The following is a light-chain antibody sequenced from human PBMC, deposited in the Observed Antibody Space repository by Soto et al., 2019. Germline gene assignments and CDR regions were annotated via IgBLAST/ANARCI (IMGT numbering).Light chain of an antibody. J-gene: IGKJ1*01. V-gene: IGKV3-20*01. CDR3: QQYGGSPRT. Sequence: EIVLTQSPGTLSLSPGDRAVLSCRASQSVHSNFLAWYRQKPGQAPRLLIYGASSRATDIPDRFSGSGSGSDFSLTISRLEPEDFAVYYCQQYGGSPRTFGQGTKVEIK. CDR1: QSVHSNF. CDR2: GAS.